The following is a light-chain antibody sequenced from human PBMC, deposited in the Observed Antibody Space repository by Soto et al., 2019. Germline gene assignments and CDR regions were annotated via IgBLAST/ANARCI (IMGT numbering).Light chain of an antibody. CDR3: QQYNNWAPWT. CDR1: QSFSSN. V-gene: IGKV3-15*01. J-gene: IGKJ1*01. Sequence: EMVMTQSPATLSVSPGERATLSCRASQSFSSNLACYQQKPGQPPRLLIDGASTRATGIPTRLTGRRAGIDFTPIMICRQAEDFPVYYCQQYNNWAPWTFGQGSEVDI. CDR2: GAS.